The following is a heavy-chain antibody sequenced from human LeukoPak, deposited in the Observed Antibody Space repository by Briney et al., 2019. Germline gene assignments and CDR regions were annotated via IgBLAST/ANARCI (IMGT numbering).Heavy chain of an antibody. Sequence: PGGSLRLSCAASGFTFSKYAMHWVRQAPGKGLEWVAVISYDGSNKYYADSVKGRFTISRDNSKNTLYLQMNSLRAEDTAVYYCAREDSSGYLGYNWFDPWGQGTLVTVSS. J-gene: IGHJ5*02. CDR2: ISYDGSNK. V-gene: IGHV3-30-3*01. CDR3: AREDSSGYLGYNWFDP. D-gene: IGHD3-22*01. CDR1: GFTFSKYA.